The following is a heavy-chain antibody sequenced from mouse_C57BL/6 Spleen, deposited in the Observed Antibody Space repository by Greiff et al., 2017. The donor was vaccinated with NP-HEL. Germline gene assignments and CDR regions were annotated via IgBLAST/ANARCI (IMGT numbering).Heavy chain of an antibody. V-gene: IGHV1-19*01. Sequence: VQLQQSGPVLVKPGASVKMSCKASGYTFTDYYMNWVKQSHGKSLEWIGVINPYNGGTSYNQKFKGKATLTVDKSSSTAYMELNSLTSEDSAVYYCARRNLSYFDYWGQGTTLTVSS. J-gene: IGHJ2*01. CDR2: INPYNGGT. CDR3: ARRNLSYFDY. CDR1: GYTFTDYY.